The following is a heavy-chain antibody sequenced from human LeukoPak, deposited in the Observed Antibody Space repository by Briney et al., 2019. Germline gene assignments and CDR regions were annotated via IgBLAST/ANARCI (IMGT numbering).Heavy chain of an antibody. CDR3: ARVGQAGYVGYPLDY. D-gene: IGHD5-12*01. Sequence: GGSLRLSCAASGFTFSSYAMSWVRQAPGRGLEWVSRINSDGSSTSYADSVKGRFTISRDNAKNTLYLQMNSLRAEDTAVFYCARVGQAGYVGYPLDYRGQGTLVTVSS. V-gene: IGHV3-74*01. CDR2: INSDGSST. J-gene: IGHJ4*02. CDR1: GFTFSSYA.